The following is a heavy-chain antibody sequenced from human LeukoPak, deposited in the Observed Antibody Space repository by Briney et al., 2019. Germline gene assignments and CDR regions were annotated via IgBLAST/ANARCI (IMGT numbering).Heavy chain of an antibody. CDR1: GFTFSSYS. J-gene: IGHJ5*02. CDR3: AGDPRYCGGDCYPSWFDP. CDR2: ISSSSSYI. D-gene: IGHD2-21*02. Sequence: PGGSLRLSCAASGFTFSSYSMNWVRQAPGKGLEWVSSISSSSSYIYYADSVKGRFTISRDNAKNSLYLQMNSLRAEDTAVYYCAGDPRYCGGDCYPSWFDPWGQGTLVTVSS. V-gene: IGHV3-21*01.